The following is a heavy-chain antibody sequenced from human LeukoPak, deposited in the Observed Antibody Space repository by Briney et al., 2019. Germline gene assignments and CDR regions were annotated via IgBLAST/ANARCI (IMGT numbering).Heavy chain of an antibody. Sequence: SETPSLTCTVSGGSISSGSYYWSWIRQPAGKGLEWIGRIYTSGSTNYNPSLKSRVTISVDTSKNQFSLKLSSVTAADTAVYYCARVGGDYDILTGYRYNWFGPWGQGTLVTVSS. CDR3: ARVGGDYDILTGYRYNWFGP. CDR1: GGSISSGSYY. D-gene: IGHD3-9*01. V-gene: IGHV4-61*02. J-gene: IGHJ5*02. CDR2: IYTSGST.